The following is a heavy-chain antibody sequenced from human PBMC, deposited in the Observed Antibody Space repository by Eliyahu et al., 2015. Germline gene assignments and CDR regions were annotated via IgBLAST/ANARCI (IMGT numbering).Heavy chain of an antibody. V-gene: IGHV1-24*01. CDR3: AVCSSTSRAQEYYFDY. CDR2: FDPEDGET. D-gene: IGHD2-2*01. CDR1: GYTLXELS. J-gene: IGHJ4*02. Sequence: QVQLVQSGAEVKKPGASVKVSCKVSGYTLXELSMHWVRQAPGKGLEWMGGFDPEDGETIYAQKFQGRVTMTEDTSTDTAYMELSSLRSEDTAVYYCAVCSSTSRAQEYYFDYWGQGTLVTVSS.